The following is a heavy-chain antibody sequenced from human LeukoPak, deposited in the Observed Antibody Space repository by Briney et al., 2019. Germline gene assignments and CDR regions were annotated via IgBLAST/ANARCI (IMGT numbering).Heavy chain of an antibody. D-gene: IGHD2-2*01. CDR1: GGSFSGYY. CDR3: ARGAVVPAASELGPYYFDY. J-gene: IGHJ4*02. Sequence: SETLSLTCAVYGGSFSGYYWSWIRQPPGKGLEWIGEINHSGSTNYNPSLKSRVTISVDTSKNQFSLKLSSVTAADTAVYYCARGAVVPAASELGPYYFDYWGQGTLVTVSS. V-gene: IGHV4-34*01. CDR2: INHSGST.